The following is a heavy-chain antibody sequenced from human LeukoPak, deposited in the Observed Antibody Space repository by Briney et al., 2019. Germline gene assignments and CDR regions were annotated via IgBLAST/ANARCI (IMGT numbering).Heavy chain of an antibody. D-gene: IGHD1-7*01. CDR3: AHRLDQRTNWNYGNFDY. CDR2: IYWDDDK. CDR1: GFSLTTSGVG. Sequence: SGPPLVKPTETLTLTCTFSGFSLTTSGVGVAWIRQPPGQALEWLAVIYWDDDKRYRPSLKNRLTITKDTSRNQVVLTMTKIDPVDTATYYCAHRLDQRTNWNYGNFDYWGQGTLVTVSS. J-gene: IGHJ4*02. V-gene: IGHV2-5*02.